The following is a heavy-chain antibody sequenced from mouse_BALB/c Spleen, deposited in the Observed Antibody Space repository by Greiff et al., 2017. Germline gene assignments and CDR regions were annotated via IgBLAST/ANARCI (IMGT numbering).Heavy chain of an antibody. Sequence: QVQLQQPGAELVKPGASVKLSCKASGYTFTSYWMHWVKQRPGQGLEWIGEINPSNGRTNYNEKFKSKATLTVDKSSSTAYMQLSSLTSEDSAVYDCARYYRYPGYWGQGTTLTVSS. J-gene: IGHJ2*01. D-gene: IGHD2-14*01. V-gene: IGHV1S81*02. CDR1: GYTFTSYW. CDR2: INPSNGRT. CDR3: ARYYRYPGY.